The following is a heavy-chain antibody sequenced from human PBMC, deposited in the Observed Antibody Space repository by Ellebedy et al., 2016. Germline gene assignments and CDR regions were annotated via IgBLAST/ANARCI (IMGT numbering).Heavy chain of an antibody. CDR1: GYTFATYA. CDR3: ARDRPTRRFDH. J-gene: IGHJ5*02. V-gene: IGHV7-4-1*01. CDR2: INTNTGDA. Sequence: ASVKVSCKASGYTFATYAINWVRQAPGQGLEWMGWINTNTGDASYAPGFTGRLVFSLDASVTTAFLQIESLKPEDTAVYFRARDRPTRRFDHWGQGTRVTVSS. D-gene: IGHD4-11*01.